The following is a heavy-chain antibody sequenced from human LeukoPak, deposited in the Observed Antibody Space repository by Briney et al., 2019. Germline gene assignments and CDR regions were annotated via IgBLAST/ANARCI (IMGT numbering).Heavy chain of an antibody. D-gene: IGHD3-16*01. V-gene: IGHV1-2*02. CDR3: AREFVGVQPPDY. J-gene: IGHJ4*02. Sequence: ASVKVSCKASGYTFTGYYMHWVRQAPGQGLEWMGWINPNSGGTNYAQKFQGRVTMTRDTSISTAYMELSRLRSDDTAVYYCAREFVGVQPPDYWGQGTLVTVSS. CDR1: GYTFTGYY. CDR2: INPNSGGT.